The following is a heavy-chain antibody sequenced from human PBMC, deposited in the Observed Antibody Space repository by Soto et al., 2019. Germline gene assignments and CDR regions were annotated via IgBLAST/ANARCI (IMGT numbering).Heavy chain of an antibody. Sequence: GGSLRLSCAASGFTFSSYGMHWVRQAPGKGLEWVAVISYDGSNKYYADSVKGRFTISRDNSKNTLYLQMNSLRAEDTAVYYCAKTLDYYDSSGYYYYGMDVRGQGTTVTVSS. V-gene: IGHV3-30*18. CDR2: ISYDGSNK. D-gene: IGHD3-22*01. CDR1: GFTFSSYG. CDR3: AKTLDYYDSSGYYYYGMDV. J-gene: IGHJ6*02.